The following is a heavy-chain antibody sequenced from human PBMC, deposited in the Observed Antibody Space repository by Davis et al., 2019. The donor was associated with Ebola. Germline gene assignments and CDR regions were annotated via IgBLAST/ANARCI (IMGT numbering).Heavy chain of an antibody. CDR2: INTNTGTP. V-gene: IGHV7-4-1*02. CDR1: GYSFTNHV. D-gene: IGHD6-19*01. CDR3: ARAPSSSDWEEEYFQH. J-gene: IGHJ1*01. Sequence: AASVKVSCKASGYSFTNHVINWVRQAPGQGLEWMGWINTNTGTPTFAQDFTGRFDFSLDTSVNTAYLQITSLKAEDTAVYYCARAPSSSDWEEEYFQHWGQGTLVTVSS.